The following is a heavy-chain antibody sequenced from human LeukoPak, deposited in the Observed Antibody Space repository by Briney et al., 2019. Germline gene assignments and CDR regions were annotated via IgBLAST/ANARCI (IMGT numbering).Heavy chain of an antibody. CDR3: ANNVDTAINLAPD. CDR2: IIPILGIA. D-gene: IGHD5-18*01. J-gene: IGHJ4*02. V-gene: IGHV1-69*04. CDR1: GGTFSSYV. Sequence: SVKVSCKASGGTFSSYVISWVRQAPGQGLEWMGRIIPILGIANYAQKFQGRVTITADKSTSTAYMELSSLRSEDTAVYYCANNVDTAINLAPDWGQGTLVTVSS.